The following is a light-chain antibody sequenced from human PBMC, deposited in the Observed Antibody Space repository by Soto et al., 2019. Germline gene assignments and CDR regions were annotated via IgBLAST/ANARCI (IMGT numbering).Light chain of an antibody. J-gene: IGLJ1*01. CDR3: LSYTSTTMHV. CDR2: DVV. Sequence: QSALTQPASVSGSPGQSITISCTGSSSDIGYYNYVSWYQHHPGKAPQLIIFDVVNRPSGVSNRFSGSKSGNTASLTIFGLQAADEADYYCLSYTSTTMHVFGTGTKVIVL. CDR1: SSDIGYYNY. V-gene: IGLV2-14*03.